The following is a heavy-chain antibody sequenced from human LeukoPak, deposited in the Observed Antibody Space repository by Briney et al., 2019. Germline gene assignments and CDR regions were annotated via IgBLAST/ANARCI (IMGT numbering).Heavy chain of an antibody. CDR2: ISSSSSYI. Sequence: GGSLRLSCAASGFTFSSYSMNWVRQAPGKGLEWVSSISSSSSYIYYADSVKGRFTISRDNAKNSLYLQMNSLRAEDTAVYYCARSQVGSSWYGKGYYYMDVWGKGTTVTVSS. V-gene: IGHV3-21*01. D-gene: IGHD6-13*01. J-gene: IGHJ6*03. CDR1: GFTFSSYS. CDR3: ARSQVGSSWYGKGYYYMDV.